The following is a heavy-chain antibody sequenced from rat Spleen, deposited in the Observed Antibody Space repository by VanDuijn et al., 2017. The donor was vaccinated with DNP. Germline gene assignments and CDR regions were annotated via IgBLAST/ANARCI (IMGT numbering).Heavy chain of an antibody. CDR3: ARGNDGYYPNWYFDF. V-gene: IGHV3-1*01. Sequence: EVQLQESGPGLVKPSQSLSLTCSVTGYSITSNYWGWIRKFPRNKMEYIGHISYSGGTTYHPSLKSRIYITRDTSKNQFFLQLNSVTTEDTARYFCARGNDGYYPNWYFDFWGPGTMVTVSS. CDR1: GYSITSNY. CDR2: ISYSGGT. D-gene: IGHD1-12*03. J-gene: IGHJ1*01.